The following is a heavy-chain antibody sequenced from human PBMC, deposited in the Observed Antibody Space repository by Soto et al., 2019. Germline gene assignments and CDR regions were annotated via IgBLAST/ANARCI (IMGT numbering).Heavy chain of an antibody. J-gene: IGHJ4*01. V-gene: IGHV3-48*03. CDR1: GFTFSSYE. Sequence: GGSLRLSCAASGFTFSSYEMNWVRQAPGKGLEWVSYISSSGSTIYYADSVKGRFTISRDNAKNSLYLQMNSLRAEDTAVYYCASFEYEITVIDYWGKGTLVTVSS. CDR3: ASFEYEITVIDY. D-gene: IGHD1-20*01. CDR2: ISSSGSTI.